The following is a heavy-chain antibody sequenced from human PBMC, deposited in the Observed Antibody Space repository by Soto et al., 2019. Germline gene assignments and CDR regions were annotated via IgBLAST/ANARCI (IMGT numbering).Heavy chain of an antibody. CDR2: IISIFGTP. J-gene: IGHJ4*02. V-gene: IGHV1-69*12. CDR3: ARDLGSGYDPGDY. CDR1: GGTFNSYV. D-gene: IGHD5-12*01. Sequence: QVQLVQSGAEVKKPGPSVKVSCKASGGTFNSYVFNWVRQAPGQGLEWMGGIISIFGTPNHGQKFQGRVTITADESTSTGFMELSSPTSEDPAIYYCARDLGSGYDPGDYWGQGTLVTVSS.